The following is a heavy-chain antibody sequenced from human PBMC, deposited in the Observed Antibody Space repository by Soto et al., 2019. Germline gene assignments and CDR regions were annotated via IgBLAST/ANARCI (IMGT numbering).Heavy chain of an antibody. J-gene: IGHJ6*04. V-gene: IGHV6-1*01. D-gene: IGHD2-15*01. Sequence: SQTLSLTCVISGDSVSSSSVAWNWVRQSPSRGLEWLGRTYYRSRWYSDFAVSVRGRIVINADTSKNQFSLQLNSVTPEDTAVYFCARSEEDSDYYYYGLEVWGKGTTVNGSA. CDR3: ARSEEDSDYYYYGLEV. CDR2: TYYRSRWYS. CDR1: GDSVSSSSVA.